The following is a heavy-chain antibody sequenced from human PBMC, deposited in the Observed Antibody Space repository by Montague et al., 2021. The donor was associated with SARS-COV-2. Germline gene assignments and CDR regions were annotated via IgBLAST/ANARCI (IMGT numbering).Heavy chain of an antibody. CDR2: ISYDGSNK. J-gene: IGHJ3*02. CDR3: ARWAIVVVPAAPSRAFDI. D-gene: IGHD2-2*01. Sequence: SLRLSCAASGFTFSSYGMHWVRQAPGKGLEWVAVISYDGSNKYYADSVKGRFTISRDNSKNTLYLQMNSLRAEDTAVYYCARWAIVVVPAAPSRAFDIWGQGTMVTVSS. CDR1: GFTFSSYG. V-gene: IGHV3-30*19.